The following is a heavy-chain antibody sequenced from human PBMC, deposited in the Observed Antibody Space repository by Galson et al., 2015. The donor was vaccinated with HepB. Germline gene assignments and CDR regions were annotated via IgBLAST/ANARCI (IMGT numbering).Heavy chain of an antibody. J-gene: IGHJ5*02. CDR2: IIPIVGIA. Sequence: SVKVSCKASGGTFSSYAINWVRQAPEQGLEWMGRIIPIVGIANYAQKFQGRVTITADKSTSTAYMELSSLRSEDTAVYYCARAHVVGAVTPGWFDPWGQGTLVTVSS. CDR3: ARAHVVGAVTPGWFDP. CDR1: GGTFSSYA. V-gene: IGHV1-69*04. D-gene: IGHD2-15*01.